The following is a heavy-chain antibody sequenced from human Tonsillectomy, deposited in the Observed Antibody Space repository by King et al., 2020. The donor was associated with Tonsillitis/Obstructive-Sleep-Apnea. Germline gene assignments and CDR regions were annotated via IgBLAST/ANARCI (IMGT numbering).Heavy chain of an antibody. CDR3: AKGNGDYLDY. Sequence: VQLVESGXGXVXXGXSLXLXCAGSGFTFDDYAMHWVRQAPGKGLEWVSGISWNSGSIGYADSVKGRFTISRDNAKNSLYLQMNSLRAEDTALYYCAKGNGDYLDYWGQGTLVTVSS. V-gene: IGHV3-9*01. CDR2: ISWNSGSI. D-gene: IGHD4-17*01. J-gene: IGHJ4*02. CDR1: GFTFDDYA.